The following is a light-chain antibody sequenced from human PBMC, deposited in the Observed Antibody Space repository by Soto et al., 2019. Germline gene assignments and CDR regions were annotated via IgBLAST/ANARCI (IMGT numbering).Light chain of an antibody. V-gene: IGKV3-11*01. CDR1: QSVSSY. Sequence: EIVLTQSPGTLSLSPGERATLSCRSSQSVSSYLAWYQQKPGQAPRLLIYDASNRATGIPARFSGSGSGTDFTLTISSLEPEDFAVYYCQQRSNWPPLFTFGPGTKVDI. CDR3: QQRSNWPPLFT. J-gene: IGKJ3*01. CDR2: DAS.